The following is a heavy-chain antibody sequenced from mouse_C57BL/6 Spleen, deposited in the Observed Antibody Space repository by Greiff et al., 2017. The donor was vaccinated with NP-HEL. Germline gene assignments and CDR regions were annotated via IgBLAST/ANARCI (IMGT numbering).Heavy chain of an antibody. CDR3: ARDYYGSSGAFDY. Sequence: EVQLQQSGPELVKPGASVKISCKASGYTFTDYYMNWVKQSHGKSLEWIGDINPNNGGTSYNQKFKGKATLTVDKSSSTAYMELRSLTSEDSAVYYCARDYYGSSGAFDYWGQGTTLTVSS. D-gene: IGHD1-1*01. V-gene: IGHV1-26*01. J-gene: IGHJ2*01. CDR2: INPNNGGT. CDR1: GYTFTDYY.